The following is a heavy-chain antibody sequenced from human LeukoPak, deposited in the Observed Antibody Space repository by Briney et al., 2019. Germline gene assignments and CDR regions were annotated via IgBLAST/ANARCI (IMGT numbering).Heavy chain of an antibody. CDR3: AKDTGYYGSGSYYALLDN. D-gene: IGHD3-10*01. V-gene: IGHV3-9*01. J-gene: IGHJ4*02. Sequence: PGKSLTLSCAASGFTFDNYAMHWVRQAPGKGLEWVSGISWYSGSIGYSDSVKGRFTISRDSATNFLYLQMNSLRAEDTALYYCAKDTGYYGSGSYYALLDNWGLGNLVTVSS. CDR2: ISWYSGSI. CDR1: GFTFDNYA.